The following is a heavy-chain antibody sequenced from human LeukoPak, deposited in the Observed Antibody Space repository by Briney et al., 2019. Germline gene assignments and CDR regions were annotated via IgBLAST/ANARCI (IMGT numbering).Heavy chain of an antibody. J-gene: IGHJ4*02. D-gene: IGHD6-19*01. V-gene: IGHV4-34*01. CDR1: GGSFSGYY. CDR3: ARRSAVAAHLDY. CDR2: INHSGST. Sequence: SETLSLTCAVYGGSFSGYYWSWIRQPLGKGLEWIGEINHSGSTNYNPSLKSRVTISVDTSKNQFSLKLSSVTAADTAVYYCARRSAVAAHLDYWGQGTLVTVSS.